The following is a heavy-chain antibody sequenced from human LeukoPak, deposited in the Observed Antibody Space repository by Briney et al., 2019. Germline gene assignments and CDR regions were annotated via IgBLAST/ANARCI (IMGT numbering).Heavy chain of an antibody. V-gene: IGHV3-48*03. D-gene: IGHD2-8*01. Sequence: GGSLRLSCAASGFTFSSYEMNWVRQAPGKGLEWVSYISSSGSTIYYADSVKGRFTISRDNAKNSPYLQMNSLRAEDTAVYYCAREGNDYFDYWGQGTLVTVSS. J-gene: IGHJ4*02. CDR2: ISSSGSTI. CDR1: GFTFSSYE. CDR3: AREGNDYFDY.